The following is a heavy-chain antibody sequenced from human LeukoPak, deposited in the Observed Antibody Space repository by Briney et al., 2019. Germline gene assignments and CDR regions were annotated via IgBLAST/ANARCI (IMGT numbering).Heavy chain of an antibody. CDR1: GGSISSYY. J-gene: IGHJ4*02. CDR3: ARVSSSGWCFDY. D-gene: IGHD6-19*01. V-gene: IGHV4-59*01. CDR2: IYYSGST. Sequence: SETLSLTCSVSGGSISSYYWSWIRQPPGKGLEWIGYIYYSGSTNYNPSLRSRVTISVDTSKNQFSLNLSSVTAADTAVYYCARVSSSGWCFDYWGQGALVTVSS.